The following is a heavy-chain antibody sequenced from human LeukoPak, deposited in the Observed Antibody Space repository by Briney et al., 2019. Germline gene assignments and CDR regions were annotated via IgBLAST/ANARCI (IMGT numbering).Heavy chain of an antibody. CDR1: GYTFTGYY. J-gene: IGHJ4*02. Sequence: ASVKVSCKASGYTFTGYYMHWVRQAPGQRLEWMGWINAGNGNTKYSQEFQGRVTITRDTSASTAYMELSSLRSEDMAVYYCARGSYDYVWGSFFPFDYWGQGTLVTVSS. CDR2: INAGNGNT. CDR3: ARGSYDYVWGSFFPFDY. D-gene: IGHD3-16*01. V-gene: IGHV1-3*03.